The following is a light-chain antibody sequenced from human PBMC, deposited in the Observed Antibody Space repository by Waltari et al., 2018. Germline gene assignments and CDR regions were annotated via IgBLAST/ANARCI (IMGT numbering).Light chain of an antibody. V-gene: IGLV2-8*01. CDR2: EVT. J-gene: IGLJ3*02. CDR1: SRYLGGYIY. CDR3: SSYAGRNNLGV. Sequence: QSALTQPPSASGSPGPSVPVPCPATSRYLGGYIYVSWYQQHPGKAPKLMIYEVTKRPSGVPDRFSGSKSGNTASLTVSGLQAEDEADYYCSSYAGRNNLGVFGGGTKLTVL.